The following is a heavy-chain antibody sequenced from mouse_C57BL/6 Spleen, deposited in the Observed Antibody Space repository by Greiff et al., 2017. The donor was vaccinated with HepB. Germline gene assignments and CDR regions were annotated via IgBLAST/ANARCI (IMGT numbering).Heavy chain of an antibody. CDR3: ARRILLRYFDY. D-gene: IGHD1-1*01. Sequence: QVQLQQPGAELVMPGASVKLSCKASGYTFTSYWMHWVKQRPGQGLEWIGEIDPSDSYTNYNQKFKGKSILTVDKSSSTAYMQLSSLTSEDSAVYYCARRILLRYFDYWGQGTTLTVSS. J-gene: IGHJ2*01. V-gene: IGHV1-69*01. CDR1: GYTFTSYW. CDR2: IDPSDSYT.